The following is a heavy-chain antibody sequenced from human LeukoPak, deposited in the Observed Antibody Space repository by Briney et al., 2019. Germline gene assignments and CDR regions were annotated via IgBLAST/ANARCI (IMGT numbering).Heavy chain of an antibody. CDR2: ISYSGST. Sequence: SETLSLTCTVSGGSISGYYWSWIRQPPGKGLEWVGYISYSGSTNYNPSLKSRVTISVDTSKNQFSLKLSSVTAADTAIYYCARDWAGDGYYHGFDVWGQGTMVTVS. D-gene: IGHD3-22*01. V-gene: IGHV4-59*01. J-gene: IGHJ3*01. CDR1: GGSISGYY. CDR3: ARDWAGDGYYHGFDV.